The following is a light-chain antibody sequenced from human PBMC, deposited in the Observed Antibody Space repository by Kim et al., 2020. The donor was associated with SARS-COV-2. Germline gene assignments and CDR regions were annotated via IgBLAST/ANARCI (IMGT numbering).Light chain of an antibody. CDR3: QSYDSSLSALV. Sequence: RDTISCTASSSNTVASYYVHWYQQLPGTAPKLLIYGNSNRPSGVPDRFSGSKSGASASLAITGLQAEDEADYHCQSYDSSLSALVFGGGTQLTVL. CDR1: SSNTVASYY. J-gene: IGLJ2*01. V-gene: IGLV1-40*03. CDR2: GNS.